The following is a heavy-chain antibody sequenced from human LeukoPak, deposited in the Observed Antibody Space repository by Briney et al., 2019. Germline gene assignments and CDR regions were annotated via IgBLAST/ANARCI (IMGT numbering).Heavy chain of an antibody. J-gene: IGHJ4*02. CDR1: GFIVSNNY. V-gene: IGHV3-53*01. CDR2: IYSGGST. D-gene: IGHD6-19*01. Sequence: GGSLRLSCAASGFIVSNNYMSWVCHAPGKGLERVSVIYSGGSTYYADSVKGRFTISRDNSKNTVYLQMNSLRAEDTAVYYCAKPSSGWYLFDYWGQGTLVTVSS. CDR3: AKPSSGWYLFDY.